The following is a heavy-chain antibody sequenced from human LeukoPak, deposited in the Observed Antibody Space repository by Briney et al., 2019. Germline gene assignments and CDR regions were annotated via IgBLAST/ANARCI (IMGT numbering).Heavy chain of an antibody. Sequence: PSETLSLTCTVSGGSISSGGYYWSWIRQHPGKGLEWIGCIYYSGSTYYSPSLKSRVTISVDTSKNQFSLKLSSVTAADTAVYYCARVEGCPAAPFDYWGQGTLVTVSS. V-gene: IGHV4-31*03. CDR1: GGSISSGGYY. D-gene: IGHD2-2*01. CDR2: IYYSGST. CDR3: ARVEGCPAAPFDY. J-gene: IGHJ4*02.